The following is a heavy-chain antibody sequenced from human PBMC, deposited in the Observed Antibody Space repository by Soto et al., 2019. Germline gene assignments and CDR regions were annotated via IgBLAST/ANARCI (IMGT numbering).Heavy chain of an antibody. J-gene: IGHJ4*02. D-gene: IGHD5-12*01. V-gene: IGHV6-1*01. CDR2: TYYRSKWYN. Sequence: PSQTLSLTCAVSGDRVSSNSDTWNWIRQSPLRGLGWLGRTYYRSKWYNEYAVSVKSRVTIHPDTSRNQFSLQLSSVTPEDTAVYYCARGKDGSLDYWGQGTLVNVSS. CDR1: GDRVSSNSDT. CDR3: ARGKDGSLDY.